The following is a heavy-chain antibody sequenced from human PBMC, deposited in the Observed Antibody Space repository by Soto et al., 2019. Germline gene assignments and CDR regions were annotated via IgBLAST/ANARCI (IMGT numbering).Heavy chain of an antibody. D-gene: IGHD2-2*02. J-gene: IGHJ6*02. Sequence: PGGSLRLSCAASGFTFSTYSMNWVRQAPGKGLEWVSSIGSSGNYIYYADSVKGRFTISRDNARNSLHLQMNSLRAEDTAVYYCARWGYCSSSSCHTGMDVWGQGTTVTVSS. CDR2: IGSSGNYI. CDR1: GFTFSTYS. CDR3: ARWGYCSSSSCHTGMDV. V-gene: IGHV3-21*01.